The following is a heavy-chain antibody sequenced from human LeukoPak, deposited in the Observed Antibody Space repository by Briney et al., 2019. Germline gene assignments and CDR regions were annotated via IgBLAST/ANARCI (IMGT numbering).Heavy chain of an antibody. CDR1: GFTFSNYG. D-gene: IGHD6-6*01. J-gene: IGHJ4*02. CDR3: VKDQGQVYGYFDS. V-gene: IGHV3-30*02. CDR2: VYYDGRNK. Sequence: GGSLRLSCAASGFTFSNYGMHWVRQAPGKGLEWVSFVYYDGRNKFYAASVKGRFTISRDNSRISLYIQMNSLRTEDSAVYYCVKDQGQVYGYFDSWGQGTLVTVSS.